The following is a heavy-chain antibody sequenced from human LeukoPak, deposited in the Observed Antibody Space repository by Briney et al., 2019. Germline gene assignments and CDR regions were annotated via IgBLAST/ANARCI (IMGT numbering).Heavy chain of an antibody. J-gene: IGHJ4*02. D-gene: IGHD3-10*02. Sequence: ASVKVSCKASGFTFTSSAMQWVRQARGQRLEWIGWIVVGSGNTNYAQKFQERVTITRDMSTSTAYMELSRLRSDDTAVYYCARVVRGVLLGYWGQGTLVTVSS. CDR3: ARVVRGVLLGY. CDR1: GFTFTSSA. CDR2: IVVGSGNT. V-gene: IGHV1-58*02.